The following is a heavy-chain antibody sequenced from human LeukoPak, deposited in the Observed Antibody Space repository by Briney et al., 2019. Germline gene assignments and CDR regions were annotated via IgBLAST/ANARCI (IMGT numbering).Heavy chain of an antibody. D-gene: IGHD2-2*01. V-gene: IGHV3-30-3*01. J-gene: IGHJ3*01. CDR2: ISYDGSTK. Sequence: GGSLRLSCAASGFTFSSYTMHWVRQAPGKGLEWVAVISYDGSTKYYADSVKGRFTISRDNSKNTLYLQMNSLRAEDTAVYHCAREGPAAPTDAFDLWGQGTMVTVSS. CDR1: GFTFSSYT. CDR3: AREGPAAPTDAFDL.